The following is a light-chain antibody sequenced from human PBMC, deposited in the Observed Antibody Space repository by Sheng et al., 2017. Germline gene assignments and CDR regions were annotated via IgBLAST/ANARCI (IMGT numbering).Light chain of an antibody. CDR2: AAS. CDR3: QQYGSSPLT. Sequence: EIVLTQSPGTLSLSPGERATLSCRASQSVSNNYLAWYQQTPGQAPRLFIYAASSRATGIPDRFSGSGSGTDFTLTISRLEPEDFAVYYCQQYGSSPLTFGGGPRWRSN. CDR1: QSVSNNY. J-gene: IGKJ4*01. V-gene: IGKV3-20*01.